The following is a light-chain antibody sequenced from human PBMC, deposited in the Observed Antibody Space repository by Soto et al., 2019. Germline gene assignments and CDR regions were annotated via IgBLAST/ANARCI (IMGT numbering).Light chain of an antibody. J-gene: IGKJ5*01. V-gene: IGKV3-15*01. Sequence: EIRLTHFAATLSASPGGGAALSCRAAQDVTTNFAWYQLKRAQPPSLLIYHISTRATGVTARFSGSGSGTEFTLTISGLQSEDFALYFCQQYNNWPFSFGQGTRLEI. CDR1: QDVTTN. CDR2: HIS. CDR3: QQYNNWPFS.